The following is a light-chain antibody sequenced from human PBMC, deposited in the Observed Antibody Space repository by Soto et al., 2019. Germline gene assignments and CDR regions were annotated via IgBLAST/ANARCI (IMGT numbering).Light chain of an antibody. J-gene: IGKJ3*01. CDR2: DAS. CDR1: QSISSW. V-gene: IGKV1-5*01. CDR3: QQYDTYST. Sequence: DIQMTQSPSTLSASVGDRVTITCRASQSISSWLAWYQQKAGKAPKLLIYDASSLESGVPSRFSGSGSGTEFTLTISSLQPDDFATYYCQQYDTYSTFGPGTNVDVK.